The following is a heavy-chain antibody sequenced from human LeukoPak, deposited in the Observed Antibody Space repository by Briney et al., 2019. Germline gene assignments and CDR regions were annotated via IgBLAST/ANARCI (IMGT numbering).Heavy chain of an antibody. CDR1: GFIVSRKY. CDR2: TYTGGST. D-gene: IGHD5-18*01. J-gene: IGHJ4*02. CDR3: AREIYNYGFDF. V-gene: IGHV3-53*01. Sequence: RGSLRLSCAASGFIVSRKYMSWVRQAPGKGLEWVSVTYTGGSTFYADSVKGRFTISRDNSKNTLYLQMNSLRAEDTAVYYCAREIYNYGFDFWGQGTLITVSS.